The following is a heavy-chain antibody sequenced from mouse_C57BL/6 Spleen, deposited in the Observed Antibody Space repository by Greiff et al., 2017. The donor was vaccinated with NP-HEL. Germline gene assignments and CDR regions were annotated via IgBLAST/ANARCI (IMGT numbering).Heavy chain of an antibody. V-gene: IGHV1-62-2*01. J-gene: IGHJ4*01. CDR1: GYTFTEYT. CDR2: FYPGSGSI. CDR3: ERHGDSYEGDRGYAMDY. D-gene: IGHD1-1*01. Sequence: QVQLQQSGAELVKPGASVKLSCKASGYTFTEYTIHWVKQRSGQGLEWIGWFYPGSGSIKYNEKFKDKATLTADKSSSTVYMELNIMTSKDYAVYICERHGDSYEGDRGYAMDYWGQGTSVTVSS.